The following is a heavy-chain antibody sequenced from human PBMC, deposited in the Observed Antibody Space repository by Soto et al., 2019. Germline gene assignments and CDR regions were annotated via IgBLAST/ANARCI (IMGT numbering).Heavy chain of an antibody. CDR1: GFTFSSYG. D-gene: IGHD2-2*01. V-gene: IGHV3-30*18. CDR2: ISDTGSSH. CDR3: AKDRGGDWPDNSCYFGADY. Sequence: VQLVESGGTVVQPGGSLRLSCVGSGFTFSSYGMHWVRQAPGKGLECVAVISDTGSSHYYAASVEGRFTISSENSKNTLTLHMDRLRVEDTAVYYCAKDRGGDWPDNSCYFGADYWGQGTPVTVSS. J-gene: IGHJ4*02.